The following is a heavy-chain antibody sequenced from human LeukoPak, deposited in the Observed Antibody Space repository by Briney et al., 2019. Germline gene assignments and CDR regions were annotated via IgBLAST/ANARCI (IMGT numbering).Heavy chain of an antibody. V-gene: IGHV1-2*02. CDR1: GYTSTGYY. CDR3: ARGGDCYSSENDAFDI. CDR2: INPNSGGT. J-gene: IGHJ3*02. D-gene: IGHD2-21*02. Sequence: GASVKVSCKASGYTSTGYYMHWVRQAPGQGLEWMGWINPNSGGTNYAQKFQGRVTMTRDTSISTAYMELSRLRSDDTAVYYCARGGDCYSSENDAFDIWGQGTMVTVSS.